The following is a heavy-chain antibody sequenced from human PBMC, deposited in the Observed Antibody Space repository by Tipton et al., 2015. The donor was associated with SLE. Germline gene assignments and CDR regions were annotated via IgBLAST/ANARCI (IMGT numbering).Heavy chain of an antibody. D-gene: IGHD6-13*01. CDR1: GGSISSYY. CDR2: IYTSGST. V-gene: IGHV4-4*07. Sequence: TLSLTCTVSGGSISSYYWSWFWQPAGKGLEWHGRIYTSGSTNYNPSLKSRVTISVDTSKNQFSLKLSSVTAADTAVYYCARAGAKYSSSWLDYWGQGTLVTVSS. CDR3: ARAGAKYSSSWLDY. J-gene: IGHJ4*02.